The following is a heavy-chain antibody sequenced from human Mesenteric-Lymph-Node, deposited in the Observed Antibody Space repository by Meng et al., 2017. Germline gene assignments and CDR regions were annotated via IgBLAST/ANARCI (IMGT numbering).Heavy chain of an antibody. V-gene: IGHV7-4-1*02. Sequence: QGQVVQSGSELKNPGASVKVSCKASGYSFTTYAMNWVRQAPGQGLEWMGWINTDTRKPTYAQGFTGRFVFSLDTSVSTAYVEISSLKTEDTAVYYCARGKGLCSGGACSFDIWGQGTLVTVSS. CDR3: ARGKGLCSGGACSFDI. CDR2: INTDTRKP. D-gene: IGHD2-15*01. CDR1: GYSFTTYA. J-gene: IGHJ4*02.